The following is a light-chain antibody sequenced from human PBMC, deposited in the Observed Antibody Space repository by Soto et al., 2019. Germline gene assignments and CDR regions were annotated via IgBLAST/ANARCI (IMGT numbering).Light chain of an antibody. CDR2: EVT. V-gene: IGLV2-14*02. CDR1: SSDVGGYKL. CDR3: YSYTTSAPYV. J-gene: IGLJ1*01. Sequence: QSVLTQPASVSGSTGQSITISCSGTSSDVGGYKLVSWFQQHPGKVPKLMISEVTQRPSGVSDRFSGSKSGNTASLTISGLQAEDEADYYCYSYTTSAPYVFGSGTKVTVL.